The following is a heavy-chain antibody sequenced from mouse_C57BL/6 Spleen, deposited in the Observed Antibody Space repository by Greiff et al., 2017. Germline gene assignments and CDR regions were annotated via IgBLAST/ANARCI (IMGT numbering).Heavy chain of an antibody. J-gene: IGHJ4*01. D-gene: IGHD1-1*01. CDR2: ISSGGDYI. V-gene: IGHV5-9-1*02. CDR1: GFTFSSYA. CDR3: TRVPYYYGSSLIGDAMDY. Sequence: EVKLVESGEGLVKPGGSLKLSCAASGFTFSSYAMSWVRQTPEKRLEWVAYISSGGDYIYYADTVKGRFTISRDNARNTRYLQMSSLKSEDTAMYYCTRVPYYYGSSLIGDAMDYWGQGTSVTVSS.